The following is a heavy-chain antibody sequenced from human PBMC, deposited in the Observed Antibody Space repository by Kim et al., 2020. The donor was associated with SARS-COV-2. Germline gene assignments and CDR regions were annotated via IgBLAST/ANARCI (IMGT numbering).Heavy chain of an antibody. CDR2: IWYDGNKK. Sequence: GGSLRLSCAASGFIFSTYGMHWVRQAPGKGLEWVAVIWYDGNKKFYADPVKGRFTISRDNSKNTLYLQMNSLRAEDTAVYYCAKDAFLRYFDWQGNAFDIWGQGTMVTVSS. V-gene: IGHV3-33*06. CDR1: GFIFSTYG. D-gene: IGHD3-9*01. J-gene: IGHJ3*02. CDR3: AKDAFLRYFDWQGNAFDI.